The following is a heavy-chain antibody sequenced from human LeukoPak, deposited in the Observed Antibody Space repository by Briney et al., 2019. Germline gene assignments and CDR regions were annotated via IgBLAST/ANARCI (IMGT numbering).Heavy chain of an antibody. CDR2: IYHSGST. Sequence: SETLSLTCTVSGGSISSGGYYWSWIRQPPGKGLEWIGYIYHSGSTYYNPSLKGRVTISVDRSKNQFSLKLSSVTAADTAVYYCASATGWHFDYWGQGTLVTVSS. J-gene: IGHJ4*02. CDR3: ASATGWHFDY. CDR1: GGSISSGGYY. D-gene: IGHD6-19*01. V-gene: IGHV4-30-2*01.